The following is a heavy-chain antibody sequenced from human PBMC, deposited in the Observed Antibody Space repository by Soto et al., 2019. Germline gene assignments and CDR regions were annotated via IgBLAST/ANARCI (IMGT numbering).Heavy chain of an antibody. CDR2: ISPKSGGT. CDR1: GYSFIDYY. D-gene: IGHD3-9*01. V-gene: IGHV1-2*02. J-gene: IGHJ4*02. CDR3: ARPPGYISDWYYFDL. Sequence: QVQLVQSGAEVKKPGASVKVSCEASGYSFIDYYIHWVRQAPGQGFEWVGRISPKSGGTNSAQKFEGRVTMTWDTSLNTAYMELSSLKSDDTAGYYCARPPGYISDWYYFDLWGQGTRVTVSS.